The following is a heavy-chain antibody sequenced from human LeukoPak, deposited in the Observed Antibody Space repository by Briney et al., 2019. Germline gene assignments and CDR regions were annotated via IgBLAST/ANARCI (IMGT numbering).Heavy chain of an antibody. CDR2: TSESGGST. J-gene: IGHJ4*02. CDR1: GFTFSSYA. D-gene: IGHD1-1*01. CDR3: ANLRESFWIPEFDY. Sequence: GGSLRLSCEASGFTFSSYAMGWVRQAPGKGLEWVSVTSESGGSTHYADSVKGRFTISRDNSKNTLSLQMNSLRAEDTAVYYCANLRESFWIPEFDYWGQGTLVTVSS. V-gene: IGHV3-23*01.